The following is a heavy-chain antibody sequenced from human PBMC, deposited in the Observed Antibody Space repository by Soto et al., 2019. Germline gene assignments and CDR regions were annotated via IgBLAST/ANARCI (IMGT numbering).Heavy chain of an antibody. CDR1: GFTFSNYW. CDR2: INSDESSR. J-gene: IGHJ2*01. V-gene: IGHV3-74*01. CDR3: ARGIDFYFDL. Sequence: EVQLVESGGDLVQPGGSLSLSCVASGFTFSNYWMHWVRQAPWKGLEWVSRINSDESSRAYADSVKGRFISSRDNDKNSLSLEMNSLRPQDTAVYYCARGIDFYFDLWGRGTLVTVSS.